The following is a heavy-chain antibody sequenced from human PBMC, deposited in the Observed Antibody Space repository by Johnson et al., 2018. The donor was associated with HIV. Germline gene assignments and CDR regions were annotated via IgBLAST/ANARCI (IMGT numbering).Heavy chain of an antibody. D-gene: IGHD3-3*01. CDR1: GFTSSDYY. CDR3: ARDGLEVDAFDI. Sequence: QVQLLESGGGLVKPGGSLRLSCAASGFTSSDYYMSWVRQAPGKGLVWVARISSDGSSTSYADSVKGRFTISRDNYKNTLYLKMNSLRAEDTAVYYCARDGLEVDAFDIWGQGTMVTVSS. J-gene: IGHJ3*02. V-gene: IGHV3-11*06. CDR2: ISSDGSST.